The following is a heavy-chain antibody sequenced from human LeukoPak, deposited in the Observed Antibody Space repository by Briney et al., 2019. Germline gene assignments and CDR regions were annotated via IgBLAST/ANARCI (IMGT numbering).Heavy chain of an antibody. J-gene: IGHJ3*02. CDR2: ISSSSSYI. Sequence: GGSLRLSCAASGFTFSSYSMNWVRQAPGKGLEWVSSISSSSSYIYYADSVKGRFTISRDNAKNSLYLQMNSLRAEDTAVCYCARDHRSAFDIWGQGTMVTVSS. CDR3: ARDHRSAFDI. CDR1: GFTFSSYS. V-gene: IGHV3-21*01.